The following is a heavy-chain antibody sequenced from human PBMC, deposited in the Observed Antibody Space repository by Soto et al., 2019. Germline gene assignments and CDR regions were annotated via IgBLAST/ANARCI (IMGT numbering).Heavy chain of an antibody. D-gene: IGHD3-22*01. CDR2: ITETGGDT. V-gene: IGHV3-23*01. CDR1: GFTFSNFV. Sequence: GGSLRLSCAASGFTFSNFVMRWVRQTPGKGLEWVSTITETGGDTYYTDSVKGRFTVSRDNSKNTLYLQVNSLRAEDTAVYYCAKATYYYDSSGYYPFDYWGQGTLVTVSS. J-gene: IGHJ4*02. CDR3: AKATYYYDSSGYYPFDY.